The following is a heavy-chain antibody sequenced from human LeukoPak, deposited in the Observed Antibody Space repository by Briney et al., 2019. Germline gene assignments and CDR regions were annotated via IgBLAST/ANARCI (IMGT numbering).Heavy chain of an antibody. CDR2: ISGSGGST. Sequence: PGGSLRLSCAASGFTFSSYAMSWVRQAPGKGLEWVSAISGSGGSTYYADSVKGRFTIYRDNSKNTLYLQMNSLRAEDTAAYYCAKDRRYFVCWFDPWGQGTLVTVSS. D-gene: IGHD3-9*01. CDR3: AKDRRYFVCWFDP. J-gene: IGHJ5*02. CDR1: GFTFSSYA. V-gene: IGHV3-23*01.